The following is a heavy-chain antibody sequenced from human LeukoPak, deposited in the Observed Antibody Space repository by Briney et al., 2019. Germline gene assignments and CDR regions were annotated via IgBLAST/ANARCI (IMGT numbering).Heavy chain of an antibody. J-gene: IGHJ6*02. CDR1: GGSISSGGYY. D-gene: IGHD1/OR15-1a*01. V-gene: IGHV4-30-2*01. CDR2: IYHSGST. Sequence: SETLSLTCTVSGGSISSGGYYWSWIRQPPGKGLEWIGYIYHSGSTYYNPSLKSRVTISVDRSKNQFSLKLSSVTAADTAVYYCARNKQVRDYYYGMDVWGQGTTVTVSS. CDR3: ARNKQVRDYYYGMDV.